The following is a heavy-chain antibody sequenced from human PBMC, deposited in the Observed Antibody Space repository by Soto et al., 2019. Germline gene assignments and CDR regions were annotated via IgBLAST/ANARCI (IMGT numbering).Heavy chain of an antibody. J-gene: IGHJ4*02. Sequence: GGSLRLSCAASGFTFSNNWFHWVRQAPGKGLVWVSRLNKDGSRTDYADSVKGRFTIFRDNARNTLCLQINSLRAEDTAVYYCGRDLGGVGSYWGQGTLVTVSS. V-gene: IGHV3-74*01. D-gene: IGHD3-16*01. CDR1: GFTFSNNW. CDR2: LNKDGSRT. CDR3: GRDLGGVGSY.